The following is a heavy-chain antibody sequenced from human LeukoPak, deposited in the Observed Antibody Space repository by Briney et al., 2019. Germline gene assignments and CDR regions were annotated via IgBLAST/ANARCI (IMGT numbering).Heavy chain of an antibody. Sequence: PGGSLRLSCAASGFTFSSYSMNWVRQAPGKGLEWVSSISSSSSYIYYADSVKGRFTISRDNAKNSLYLQMNSLRAEDTAVYYCARDSVVPAAIRSYYMDVWGKGTTVTVSS. CDR3: ARDSVVPAAIRSYYMDV. CDR1: GFTFSSYS. CDR2: ISSSSSYI. V-gene: IGHV3-21*01. J-gene: IGHJ6*03. D-gene: IGHD2-2*02.